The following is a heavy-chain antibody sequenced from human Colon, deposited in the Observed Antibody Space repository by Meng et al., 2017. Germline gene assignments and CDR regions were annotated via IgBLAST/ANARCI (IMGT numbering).Heavy chain of an antibody. J-gene: IGHJ1*01. Sequence: QVKLVQSGSEVKKPGSSLKVSCKTSGGTFNSLTLSGWRQAPGQGLQWMGRIIPIIGLGNYAQEFQGRVTITADESTSTAYMEVTSVKFEDTAVYYCATGGDGYGYFQHWGRGTLVTVSS. D-gene: IGHD5-24*01. CDR3: ATGGDGYGYFQH. CDR1: GGTFNSLT. CDR2: IIPIIGLG. V-gene: IGHV1-69*02.